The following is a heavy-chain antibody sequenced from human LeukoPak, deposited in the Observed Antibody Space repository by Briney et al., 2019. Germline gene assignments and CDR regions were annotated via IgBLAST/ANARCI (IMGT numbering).Heavy chain of an antibody. CDR3: AGSILTGSSDAFDI. V-gene: IGHV3-30*03. Sequence: GRSLRLSCAVSGFTFSSYGMHWVRQAPGKGLEWVAVISYDGSNKHYADSVKGRFTISRDNSKNTLYLQMDSLRAEDTAVYYCAGSILTGSSDAFDIWGQGTMVTVSS. CDR1: GFTFSSYG. D-gene: IGHD3-9*01. CDR2: ISYDGSNK. J-gene: IGHJ3*02.